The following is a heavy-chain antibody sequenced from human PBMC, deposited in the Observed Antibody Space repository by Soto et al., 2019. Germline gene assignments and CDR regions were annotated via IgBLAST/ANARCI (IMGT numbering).Heavy chain of an antibody. D-gene: IGHD6-13*01. CDR2: ISYDGNYK. CDR1: GFTFSSYG. CDR3: AKETRPYSSSWYYFEY. V-gene: IGHV3-30*18. J-gene: IGHJ4*02. Sequence: PGGSLRLSCSASGFTFSSYGMHWVRQAPGKGLEWVAIISYDGNYKYYADSVKGRFSISRDNSKSTLYLQMNSLRAEDTAVYFCAKETRPYSSSWYYFEYWGQGTLVTVSS.